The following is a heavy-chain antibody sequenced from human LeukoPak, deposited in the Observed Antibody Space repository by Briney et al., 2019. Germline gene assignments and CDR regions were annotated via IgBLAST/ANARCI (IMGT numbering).Heavy chain of an antibody. Sequence: PSETLPLTCTVSGGSISGYYWSWIRQPPGKRLEWIGYILYSGHTNYNPSLKSRVTMSVDTSKNQFSLKLSSVTAADTAVFYCARDLCGSCYRDGFNIWGQGTMVTVSS. D-gene: IGHD2-15*01. CDR1: GGSISGYY. CDR2: ILYSGHT. V-gene: IGHV4-59*01. CDR3: ARDLCGSCYRDGFNI. J-gene: IGHJ3*02.